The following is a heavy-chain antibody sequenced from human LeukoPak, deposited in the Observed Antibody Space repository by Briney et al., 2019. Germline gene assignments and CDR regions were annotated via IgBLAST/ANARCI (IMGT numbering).Heavy chain of an antibody. J-gene: IGHJ4*02. CDR2: ISDSGGRT. CDR3: AKRGVVIRVVLVGFHKEAYYFDS. V-gene: IGHV3-23*01. D-gene: IGHD3-10*01. Sequence: GGSLRLSCGVSGITLSNYGMSWVRQAPGKGLEWVAGISDSGGRTNYADSVKGRFTISRDSPKNTLYLQMNSLRVEDTAVYFCAKRGVVIRVVLVGFHKEAYYFDSWGQGALVTVSS. CDR1: GITLSNYG.